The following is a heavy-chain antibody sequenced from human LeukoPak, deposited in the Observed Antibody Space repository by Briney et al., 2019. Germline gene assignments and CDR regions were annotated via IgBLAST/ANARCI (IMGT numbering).Heavy chain of an antibody. CDR2: IYSGGST. V-gene: IGHV3-53*01. Sequence: GGSLRLSCAASGFTVSSNFLSWVRHLPGKGLEWVSDIYSGGSTYYADSVKGRFTISRDNSKNTLYLQMNSLRAEDTAVYYCTRGGGGSFPHYWGQGTLVTVSS. D-gene: IGHD2-21*01. J-gene: IGHJ4*02. CDR3: TRGGGGSFPHY. CDR1: GFTVSSNF.